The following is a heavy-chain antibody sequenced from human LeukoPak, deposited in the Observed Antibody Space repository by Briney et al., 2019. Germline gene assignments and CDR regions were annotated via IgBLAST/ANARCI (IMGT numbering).Heavy chain of an antibody. V-gene: IGHV3-23*01. CDR2: ISGSGGGT. CDR1: GFTFSDHY. Sequence: GGSLRLSCAASGFTFSDHYMSWIRQAPGKGLEWVSGISGSGGGTYYADSVKGRFTISRDNSKNTLYLKMNSLRAEDTAVYYCAKDRSSGWYDYWGQGTLVIVSS. J-gene: IGHJ4*02. D-gene: IGHD6-19*01. CDR3: AKDRSSGWYDY.